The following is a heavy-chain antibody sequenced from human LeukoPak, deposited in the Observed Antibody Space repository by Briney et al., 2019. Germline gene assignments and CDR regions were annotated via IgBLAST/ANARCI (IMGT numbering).Heavy chain of an antibody. Sequence: SETLSLTCTVSGGSISSYYWYWIRQPPGKGLELIGYIHYSGSTYYNLSLKTRVTISVDTSKNQFSLNLSSVTAADTAVYYCARPAYCGPNCYYYFDYWGQGTLVTVSS. D-gene: IGHD2-21*02. CDR2: IHYSGST. CDR3: ARPAYCGPNCYYYFDY. CDR1: GGSISSYY. J-gene: IGHJ4*02. V-gene: IGHV4-59*01.